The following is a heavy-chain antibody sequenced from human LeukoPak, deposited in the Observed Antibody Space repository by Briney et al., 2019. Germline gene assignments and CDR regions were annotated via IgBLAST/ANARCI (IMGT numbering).Heavy chain of an antibody. CDR3: AKGDFYGSGRDYYYYMDV. D-gene: IGHD3-10*01. V-gene: IGHV4-59*01. Sequence: PPETLSLTCNVSGGSIRGYYWSWIRQPPGKGLEWIGYIYSSGSTNYNPSLKSRVTMSVDTSKNQFSLKVSSVTAADTAVYNCAKGDFYGSGRDYYYYMDVWGKGTTVTISS. J-gene: IGHJ6*03. CDR2: IYSSGST. CDR1: GGSIRGYY.